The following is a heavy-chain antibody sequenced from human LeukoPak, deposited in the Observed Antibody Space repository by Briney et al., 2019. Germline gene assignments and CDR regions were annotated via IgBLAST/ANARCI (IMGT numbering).Heavy chain of an antibody. J-gene: IGHJ4*02. Sequence: GGSLRLSCAASGFTFSSYSMNWVRQAPGKGLEWVANIKQDGSEKYYVDSVKGRFTISRDNAKNSLYLQMNSLRAEDTAVYYCARVMVRGVILDYWGQGTLVTVSS. D-gene: IGHD3-10*01. CDR1: GFTFSSYS. V-gene: IGHV3-7*01. CDR3: ARVMVRGVILDY. CDR2: IKQDGSEK.